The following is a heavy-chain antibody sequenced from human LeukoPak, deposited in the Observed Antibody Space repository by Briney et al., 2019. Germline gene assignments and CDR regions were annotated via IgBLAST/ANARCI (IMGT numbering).Heavy chain of an antibody. CDR1: GRYISSYY. CDR3: ARRYCSGGSWYPNWFDP. Sequence: PSDPLSLTCTVSGRYISSYYWSWIGPPPGKELEGIGYIYYRGSTNYTPPLKSRDPISVDRPKNQFSLKLSSVTAADTAVYYCARRYCSGGSWYPNWFDPWGQGTLVTVSS. J-gene: IGHJ5*02. CDR2: IYYRGST. D-gene: IGHD2-15*01. V-gene: IGHV4-59*07.